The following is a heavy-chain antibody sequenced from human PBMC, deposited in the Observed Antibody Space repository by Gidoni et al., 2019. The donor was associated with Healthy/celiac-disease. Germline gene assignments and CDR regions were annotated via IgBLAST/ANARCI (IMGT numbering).Heavy chain of an antibody. CDR1: GFTFSSYA. J-gene: IGHJ4*02. CDR2: ISGSGGST. V-gene: IGHV3-23*01. D-gene: IGHD3-16*02. CDR3: AKEWSPFGGVIVMPDY. Sequence: EVQLLESGGGLVQPGGSLRLSCAASGFTFSSYAMSWVRQAPGKGLVWVSAISGSGGSTYYADSVKGRFTISRDNSKNTLYLQMNSLRAEDTAVYYCAKEWSPFGGVIVMPDYWGQGTLVTVSS.